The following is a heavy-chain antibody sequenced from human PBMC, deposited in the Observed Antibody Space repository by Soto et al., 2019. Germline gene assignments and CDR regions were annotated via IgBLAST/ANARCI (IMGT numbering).Heavy chain of an antibody. V-gene: IGHV4-34*01. Sequence: SETLSLTCAVYGGSFSGYYWSWIRPPPGKGLEWIGEINHSGSTNYNPSLKSRVTISVDTSKNQFSLKLSSVTAADTAVYYCARGETGTDTYDWFDPWGQGTLVTVSS. CDR2: INHSGST. D-gene: IGHD1-7*01. CDR1: GGSFSGYY. J-gene: IGHJ5*02. CDR3: ARGETGTDTYDWFDP.